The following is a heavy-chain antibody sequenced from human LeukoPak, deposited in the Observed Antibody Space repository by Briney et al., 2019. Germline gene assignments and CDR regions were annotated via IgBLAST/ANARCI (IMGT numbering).Heavy chain of an antibody. D-gene: IGHD3-3*01. J-gene: IGHJ6*02. CDR1: GGSISSYY. CDR2: IYYSGST. Sequence: SETLSLTCTVSGGSISSYYWSWIRQPPGKGLEWIGYIYYSGSTNYNPSLKSRVTISVDTSKNQFSLKLSSVTAADTAVYYCAREGYDFCSGHLPLDVWGQGTTVTVSS. V-gene: IGHV4-59*01. CDR3: AREGYDFCSGHLPLDV.